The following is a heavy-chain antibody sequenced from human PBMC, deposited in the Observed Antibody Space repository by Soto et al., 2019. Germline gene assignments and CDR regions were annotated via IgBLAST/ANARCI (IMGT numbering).Heavy chain of an antibody. CDR3: ARHLSGEFRQTAYYYYYMDV. D-gene: IGHD3-10*01. CDR2: IYYSGST. Sequence: SETLSLTCTVSGGSIGSSSYYWGWIRQPPGKGLEWIGSIYYSGSTYYNPSLKSRVTISVDTSKNQFSLKLSSVTAADTAVYYCARHLSGEFRQTAYYYYYMDVWGKGTTVTVSS. CDR1: GGSIGSSSYY. J-gene: IGHJ6*03. V-gene: IGHV4-39*01.